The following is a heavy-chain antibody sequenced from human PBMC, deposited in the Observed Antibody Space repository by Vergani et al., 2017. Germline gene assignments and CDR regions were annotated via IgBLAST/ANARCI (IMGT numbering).Heavy chain of an antibody. D-gene: IGHD1-26*01. Sequence: EVHLLESGGGLVQPGGSLRLACTASGFTFSSHAMSWVRQAPGKGLEWVSAINGGGDTTYYADSVKGRFTISRDNSKNTLYLQMNSLRAEDTAVYYCARASRPYSGSPWDYWYFDLWGRGTLVTVSS. CDR1: GFTFSSHA. V-gene: IGHV3-23*01. CDR2: INGGGDTT. J-gene: IGHJ2*01. CDR3: ARASRPYSGSPWDYWYFDL.